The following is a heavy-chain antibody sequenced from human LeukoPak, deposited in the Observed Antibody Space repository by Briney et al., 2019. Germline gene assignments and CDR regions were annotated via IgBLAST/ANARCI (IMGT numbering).Heavy chain of an antibody. CDR2: INPNSGGT. Sequence: ASVKVSCKASGYTFTGYYVHWVRQAPGQGREWMGRINPNSGGTNYAQKFQGRVTMTRDTSISTAYMELSRLRSDDTAVYYCARDRRWPAAGYYYYMDVWGKGTTVTVSS. V-gene: IGHV1-2*06. J-gene: IGHJ6*03. CDR3: ARDRRWPAAGYYYYMDV. D-gene: IGHD5-24*01. CDR1: GYTFTGYY.